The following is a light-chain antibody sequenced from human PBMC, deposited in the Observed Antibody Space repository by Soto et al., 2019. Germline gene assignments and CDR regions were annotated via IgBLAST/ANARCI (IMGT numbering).Light chain of an antibody. CDR1: QSVSSN. CDR3: QQYNNWPPPFP. CDR2: GAS. J-gene: IGKJ3*01. V-gene: IGKV3-15*01. Sequence: EIVMTQSPATLSVSPGERATLSCRASQSVSSNLAWYQQKPGQAPRLLIYGASTRATGIPARFSGSGSGTEFTLTFSSLQSEDFAVYYCQQYNNWPPPFPFGPGTKVDIK.